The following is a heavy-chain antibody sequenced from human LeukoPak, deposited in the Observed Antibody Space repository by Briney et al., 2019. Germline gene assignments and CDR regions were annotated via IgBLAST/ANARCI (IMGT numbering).Heavy chain of an antibody. CDR2: INAGNGNT. D-gene: IGHD6-6*01. CDR3: ARQSSSAYYYCMDV. V-gene: IGHV1-3*03. Sequence: ASVKVSCKASGYTFTSYAMHWVRQAPGQRLEWMGWINAGNGNTKYSQEFQGRVTITRDTSASTAYMELSSLRSEDMAVYYCARQSSSAYYYCMDVWGKGTTVTVSS. CDR1: GYTFTSYA. J-gene: IGHJ6*03.